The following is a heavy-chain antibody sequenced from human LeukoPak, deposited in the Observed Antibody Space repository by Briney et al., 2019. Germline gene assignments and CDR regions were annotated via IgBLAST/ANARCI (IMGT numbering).Heavy chain of an antibody. CDR2: IYYSGST. V-gene: IGHV4-39*07. D-gene: IGHD1-20*01. CDR1: GGSISSSSYY. J-gene: IGHJ6*03. Sequence: KASETLSLTCTVSGGSISSSSYYWGWIRQPPGKGLEGIGSIYYSGSTYSNPSPKSRVTISVDTSKNQFSLKLTSVTAADTAVYYCAKGARYNWNAYDYMDVWGKGTTVTVSS. CDR3: AKGARYNWNAYDYMDV.